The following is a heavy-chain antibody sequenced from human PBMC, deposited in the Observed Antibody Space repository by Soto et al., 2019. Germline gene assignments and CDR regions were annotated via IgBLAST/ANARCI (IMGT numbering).Heavy chain of an antibody. D-gene: IGHD4-17*01. J-gene: IGHJ6*02. CDR1: GFTFSGSA. CDR3: TRHGPEVTTTRYYYGMDV. CDR2: IRSKANSYAT. V-gene: IGHV3-73*02. Sequence: EVQLVESGGGLVQPGGSLKLSCAASGFTFSGSAMHWVRQASGKGLEWVGRIRSKANSYATAYAASVKGRFTISRDDSKNTAYLQMNSLKTEDTAVYYCTRHGPEVTTTRYYYGMDVWGQGTTVTVSS.